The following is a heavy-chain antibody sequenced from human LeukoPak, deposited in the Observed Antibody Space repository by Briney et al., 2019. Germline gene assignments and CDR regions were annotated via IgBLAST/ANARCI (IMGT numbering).Heavy chain of an antibody. D-gene: IGHD6-13*01. J-gene: IGHJ6*02. CDR2: ISFDGSEK. CDR1: GSTFSRYR. CDR3: AREYQGYSSSWHYYGMDV. Sequence: PGRSLRLSCADSGSTFSRYRMHWVRQAPGKGLEWVAVISFDGSEKYYADSVKGRFTISRDNSKNTLYLQMNSLRAEDTAVYYCAREYQGYSSSWHYYGMDVWGQGTSVTVSS. V-gene: IGHV3-30*03.